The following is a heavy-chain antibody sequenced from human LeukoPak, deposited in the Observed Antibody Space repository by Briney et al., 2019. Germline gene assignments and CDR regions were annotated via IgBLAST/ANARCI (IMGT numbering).Heavy chain of an antibody. V-gene: IGHV3-23*01. CDR3: AKALGIMTYFDY. CDR2: ISGSGGST. Sequence: GGSLRLSCAASGFTFSTYWMSWVRQAPGKGLEWVSAISGSGGSTYYADSVKGRFTISRDNSKNTLYLQMNSLRAEDTAVYYCAKALGIMTYFDYWGQGTLVTVSS. D-gene: IGHD7-27*01. J-gene: IGHJ4*02. CDR1: GFTFSTYW.